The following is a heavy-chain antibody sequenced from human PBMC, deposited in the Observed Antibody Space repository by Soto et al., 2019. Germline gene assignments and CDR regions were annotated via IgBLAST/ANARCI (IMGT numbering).Heavy chain of an antibody. D-gene: IGHD1-7*01. CDR1: GFTFSSYA. CDR2: ISYDGSNK. V-gene: IGHV3-30-3*01. J-gene: IGHJ6*02. CDR3: ARDQAAGTTMYYGMDV. Sequence: GGSLRLSCAASGFTFSSYAMHWVRQAPGKGLEWVAVISYDGSNKYYADSVKGRFTISRDNSKNTLYLQMNSLRAEDTAVYYCARDQAAGTTMYYGMDVWGQGTTVTVSS.